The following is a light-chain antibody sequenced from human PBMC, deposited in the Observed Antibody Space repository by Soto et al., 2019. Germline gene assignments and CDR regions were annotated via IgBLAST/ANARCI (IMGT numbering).Light chain of an antibody. Sequence: IVLTQSPGTLSLSPGERATLSCRSIHTISSSYLAWYQQKPGQAPRLLXYGISRRATGIPDRFSGSGSGTDFTLTITRLEPEDFAVYYCQQYVTSSPRTFGQGTKVDI. CDR3: QQYVTSSPRT. V-gene: IGKV3-20*01. CDR1: HTISSSY. CDR2: GIS. J-gene: IGKJ1*01.